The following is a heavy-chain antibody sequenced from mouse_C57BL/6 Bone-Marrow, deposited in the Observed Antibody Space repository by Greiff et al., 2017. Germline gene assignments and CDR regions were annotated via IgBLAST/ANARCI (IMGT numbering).Heavy chain of an antibody. Sequence: VQLQQPGAELVKPGASVKLSCKASGYTFTSYWMHWVKQRPGQGLEWIGMIHPNSGSTNYNEKFKNKATLTVDKSSSTAYMQLISLTSEDSAVYYCARNYGYFDYWGQGTTLTVSS. V-gene: IGHV1-64*01. CDR3: ARNYGYFDY. CDR1: GYTFTSYW. CDR2: IHPNSGST. J-gene: IGHJ2*01. D-gene: IGHD1-1*01.